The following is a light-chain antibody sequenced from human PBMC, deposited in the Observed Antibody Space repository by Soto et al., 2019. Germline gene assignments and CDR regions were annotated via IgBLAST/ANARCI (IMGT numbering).Light chain of an antibody. V-gene: IGKV1-5*03. CDR3: QQYHTWPPIT. CDR2: KAS. J-gene: IGKJ5*01. Sequence: DIQMTQSPSTLSASVGYIVTLTCRASQSISSWLAWYQQKPGKAPKLLISKASSLESGVPSRFSGSGSGTDFTLSISSLQPGDVGIYSCQQYHTWPPITFGQGTDWRL. CDR1: QSISSW.